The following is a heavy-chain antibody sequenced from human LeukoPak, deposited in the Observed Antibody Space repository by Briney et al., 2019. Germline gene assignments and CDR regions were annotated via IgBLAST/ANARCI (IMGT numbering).Heavy chain of an antibody. J-gene: IGHJ5*02. CDR1: GYSFTSYW. CDR2: IDPSDSYT. CDR3: ARVGYGSDGFDP. V-gene: IGHV5-10-1*01. D-gene: IGHD5-12*01. Sequence: GESLKISCKGSGYSFTSYWISWVRQMPGKGLEWMVRIDPSDSYTNYSPSFQGHVTISADKSISTAYLQWSSLKASDTAMYYCARVGYGSDGFDPWGQGTLVTVSS.